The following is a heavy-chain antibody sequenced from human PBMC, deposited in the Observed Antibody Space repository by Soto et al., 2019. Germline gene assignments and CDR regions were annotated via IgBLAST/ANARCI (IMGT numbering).Heavy chain of an antibody. J-gene: IGHJ4*02. Sequence: PGVSPRLSFAAPEFTFSSYSMSWVRQAPGKGLEWVSAISGSGGSTYYADSVKGRFTISRDNSKNTLYLQMNSLRAEDTAVYYCAKGRGYGSGSYLNYWGQGTLVTVSS. D-gene: IGHD3-10*01. V-gene: IGHV3-23*01. CDR2: ISGSGGST. CDR1: EFTFSSYS. CDR3: AKGRGYGSGSYLNY.